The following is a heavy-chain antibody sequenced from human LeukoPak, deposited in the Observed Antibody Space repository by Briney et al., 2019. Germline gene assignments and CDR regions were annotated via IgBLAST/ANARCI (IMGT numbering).Heavy chain of an antibody. J-gene: IGHJ6*02. CDR1: GGTFSSYA. D-gene: IGHD5/OR15-5a*01. CDR3: ATVSPGSYYYYYGMDV. CDR2: IIPILGIA. Sequence: SVKVSCKASGGTFSSYAISWVRQAPGQGLEWMGRIIPILGIANYAQKFQGRVTITADKSTSTAYMELSSLRSEDTAVYYCATVSPGSYYYYYGMDVWGQGTTVTVSS. V-gene: IGHV1-69*04.